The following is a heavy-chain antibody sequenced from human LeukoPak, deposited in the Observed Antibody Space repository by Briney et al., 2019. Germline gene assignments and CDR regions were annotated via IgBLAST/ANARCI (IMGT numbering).Heavy chain of an antibody. CDR1: GFTFSSHW. D-gene: IGHD4-11*01. CDR2: INTAGSST. V-gene: IGHV3-74*01. J-gene: IGHJ6*03. CDR3: ARDRADQYSTYGYHYYMDV. Sequence: GGSLRLSCAASGFTFSSHWMHWVRQGPGKGLVWVSHINTAGSSTRYADSVKGRFTVSRDNTKNTLYLQMNNLRAEDTAVYYCARDRADQYSTYGYHYYMDVWGKGTTVTVSS.